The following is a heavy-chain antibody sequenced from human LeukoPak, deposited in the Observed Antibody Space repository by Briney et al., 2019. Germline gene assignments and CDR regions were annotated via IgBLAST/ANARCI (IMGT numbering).Heavy chain of an antibody. CDR3: ARDGVAVAIDAFDI. CDR1: GFTFSSYG. D-gene: IGHD6-19*01. CDR2: IWYDGSNK. V-gene: IGHV3-33*01. J-gene: IGHJ3*02. Sequence: GGSLRLSCAASGFTFSSYGMHWVRQAPGKGLEWVAVIWYDGSNKYYADSVEGRFTISRDNSKNTLYLQMNSLRAEDTAVYYCARDGVAVAIDAFDIWGQGTMVTVSS.